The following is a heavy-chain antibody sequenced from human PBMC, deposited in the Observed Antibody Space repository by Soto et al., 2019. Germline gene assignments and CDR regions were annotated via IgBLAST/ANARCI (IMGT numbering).Heavy chain of an antibody. CDR3: ARRFDYGDPTPLAFHY. CDR2: ISHSGST. CDR1: GGSFSGYY. J-gene: IGHJ4*02. V-gene: IGHV4-34*01. D-gene: IGHD4-17*01. Sequence: SETLSLTCAVYGGSFSGYYWSWIRQPPGKGLEWIGEISHSGSTNYNPSLKSRVTISVDTSKNQFSLKLSSVTAADTAVYYCARRFDYGDPTPLAFHYWGQGPRVTVSS.